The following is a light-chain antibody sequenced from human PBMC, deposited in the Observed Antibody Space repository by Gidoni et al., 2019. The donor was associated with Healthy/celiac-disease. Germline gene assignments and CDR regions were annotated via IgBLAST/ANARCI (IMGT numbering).Light chain of an antibody. V-gene: IGKV1-39*01. Sequence: DIQMTQSPSSLSASVGDRVTITCRASQSISSYLNWYQQKQGKAHKLLIYAASSLQSGVPSRFSGSGSRTDFTLTISSLQPEDFATYYCQQSYSTPRTFGQGTKVEIK. CDR2: AAS. CDR3: QQSYSTPRT. CDR1: QSISSY. J-gene: IGKJ1*01.